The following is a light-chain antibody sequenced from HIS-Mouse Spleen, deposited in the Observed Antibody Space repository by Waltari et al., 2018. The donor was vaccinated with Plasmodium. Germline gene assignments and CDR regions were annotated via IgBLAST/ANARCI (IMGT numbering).Light chain of an antibody. CDR2: CAS. V-gene: IGKV3-15*01. J-gene: IGKJ3*01. Sequence: EIVMTQSQATLSVSPGERATLSCRASQSVSRNLAWYQQKPGQAPRPLIYCASTRATGIPARFSSSGSGTEFTLTISSLQSEDFAVYYCQQYNNWSFTFGPGTKVDIK. CDR3: QQYNNWSFT. CDR1: QSVSRN.